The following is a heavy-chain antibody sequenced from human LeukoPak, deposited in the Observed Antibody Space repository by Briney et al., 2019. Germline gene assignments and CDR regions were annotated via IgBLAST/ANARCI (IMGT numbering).Heavy chain of an antibody. V-gene: IGHV4-59*08. CDR1: GGSISSYY. D-gene: IGHD3-22*01. J-gene: IGHJ6*02. CDR3: ARHSYHYDSSGYSLSYGMDV. CDR2: ISYSGST. Sequence: SETLSLTCTVSGGSISSYYWNWIRQPPGKGLEWIGYISYSGSTNYNPSLKGRVIISVDTSKNQFSLKLSSVTAADTAVYYCARHSYHYDSSGYSLSYGMDVWGQGTTVTVSS.